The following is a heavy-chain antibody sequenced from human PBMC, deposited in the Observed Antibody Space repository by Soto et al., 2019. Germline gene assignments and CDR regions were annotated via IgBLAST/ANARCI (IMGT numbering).Heavy chain of an antibody. Sequence: GGSMRLSCAASGFNFSSYGMHWVRQAPGKGLEWVAVISYDGSNKYYADSVKGRFTISRDNSKNTLYLQMNSLRAEDTAVYYCAKYVDHSGVFDYWGQGTLVTVSS. D-gene: IGHD2-15*01. V-gene: IGHV3-30*18. CDR2: ISYDGSNK. CDR1: GFNFSSYG. J-gene: IGHJ4*02. CDR3: AKYVDHSGVFDY.